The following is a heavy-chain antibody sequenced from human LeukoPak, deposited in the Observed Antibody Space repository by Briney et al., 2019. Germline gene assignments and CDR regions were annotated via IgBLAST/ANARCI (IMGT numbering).Heavy chain of an antibody. D-gene: IGHD6-13*01. CDR3: ASQYSSSWYLSKYFDY. CDR2: IYTSGST. V-gene: IGHV4-4*07. Sequence: SETLSLTCTVSGGSISSYYWSWIRQPAGKGLEWIGRIYTSGSTNYNPSLKSRVTMSVDTSKNQFSLKPSSVTAADTAVYYCASQYSSSWYLSKYFDYWGQGTLVTVSS. J-gene: IGHJ4*02. CDR1: GGSISSYY.